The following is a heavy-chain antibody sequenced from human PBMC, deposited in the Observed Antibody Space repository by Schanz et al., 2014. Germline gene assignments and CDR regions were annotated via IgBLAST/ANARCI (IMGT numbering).Heavy chain of an antibody. D-gene: IGHD3-9*01. Sequence: QVQLVESGGGVVQPGGSLRLSCAASGFIFSNYGMHWVRQAPGKGLEWVAVIWSDGSGKYYAESVKGRFTISRDSPKNTLDLQMNSLRAEDTALDYCARDSGPYYDKSMDVWGQGTTVAVSS. V-gene: IGHV3-33*01. CDR1: GFIFSNYG. CDR3: ARDSGPYYDKSMDV. CDR2: IWSDGSGK. J-gene: IGHJ6*02.